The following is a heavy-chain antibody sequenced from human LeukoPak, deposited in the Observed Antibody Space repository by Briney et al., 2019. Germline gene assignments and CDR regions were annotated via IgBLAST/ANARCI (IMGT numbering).Heavy chain of an antibody. CDR2: IYTSGST. CDR3: ARDFTDSSSSLVYYYFYYMDV. J-gene: IGHJ6*03. Sequence: SETLSLTCTVSGGSISSYYWSWIRQPAGKGLEWIGRIYTSGSTNYNPSLKSRVTMSVDPSKNQFSLRLTSVTAADTAVYYWARDFTDSSSSLVYYYFYYMDVWGKGATVTVSS. V-gene: IGHV4-4*07. CDR1: GGSISSYY. D-gene: IGHD6-6*01.